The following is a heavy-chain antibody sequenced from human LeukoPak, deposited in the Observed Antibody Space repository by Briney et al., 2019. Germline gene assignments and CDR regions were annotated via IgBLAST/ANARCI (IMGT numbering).Heavy chain of an antibody. D-gene: IGHD2-15*01. CDR2: INPNSGGT. Sequence: ASVKVSCKASGNTFTGYYMHWVRQAPGQGLEWMGWINPNSGGTNYAQKFQGRVTMTRDTSISTAYMELSRLRSDDTAVYYCARAYCSGGSCYSGGGWFDPWGQGTLVTVSS. CDR1: GNTFTGYY. V-gene: IGHV1-2*02. J-gene: IGHJ5*02. CDR3: ARAYCSGGSCYSGGGWFDP.